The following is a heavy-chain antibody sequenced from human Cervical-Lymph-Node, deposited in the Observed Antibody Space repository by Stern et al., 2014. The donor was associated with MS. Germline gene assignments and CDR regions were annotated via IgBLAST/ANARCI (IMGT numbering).Heavy chain of an antibody. CDR3: ARDSRPPELYYYGMDV. J-gene: IGHJ6*02. V-gene: IGHV1-69*06. Sequence: VHLVESFSAVKQPVSSVKLSCKASGGTFSSYAIRWVRQAPGQGLEWMVWIIPIFGTANYAQKFQGRVTITADKSTSTAYMELSSLRSEDTAVYYCARDSRPPELYYYGMDVWGQGTTVTVSS. D-gene: IGHD1-7*01. CDR1: GGTFSSYA. CDR2: IIPIFGTA.